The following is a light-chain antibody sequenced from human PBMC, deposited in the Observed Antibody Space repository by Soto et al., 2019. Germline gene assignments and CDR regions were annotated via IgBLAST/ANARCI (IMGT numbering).Light chain of an antibody. V-gene: IGKV3-20*01. CDR2: GAS. CDR3: QKYSSSPLT. Sequence: EIVLTQSPGTLSLSPGERATLSCRASQSVSSSYLAWYQQKPGQAPRLLIYGASSRATGIPDRFSGSGSATDFTLTISRLEPEDFAVYYCQKYSSSPLTFGGGTKVDI. J-gene: IGKJ4*01. CDR1: QSVSSSY.